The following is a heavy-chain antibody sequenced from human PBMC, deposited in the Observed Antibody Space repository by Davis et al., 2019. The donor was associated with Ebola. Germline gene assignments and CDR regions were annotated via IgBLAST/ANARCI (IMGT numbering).Heavy chain of an antibody. V-gene: IGHV4-39*01. Sequence: MPSETLSLTCTVSGGSITSSSYYWGWIRQPPGTGLEWIGTIYYSGSTYYNPSLKSRVTISVDTSKNQVSLKLSSVTAADMAVYYCARYPGMAAAGTGYYYGMDVWGQGTTVTVSS. J-gene: IGHJ6*02. CDR3: ARYPGMAAAGTGYYYGMDV. D-gene: IGHD6-13*01. CDR1: GGSITSSSYY. CDR2: IYYSGST.